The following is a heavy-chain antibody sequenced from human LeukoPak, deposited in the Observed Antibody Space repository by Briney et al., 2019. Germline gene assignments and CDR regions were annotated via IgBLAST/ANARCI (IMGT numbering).Heavy chain of an antibody. CDR1: GGTFRNYA. Sequence: SVKVSCKASGGTFRNYAISWVRQAPGQGLEWVGGIIPVFGTANYAQKFQGRVTITTDASTTTAYMELSSLRSEDTAVYYCARAPAGVGDYHSDYWGQGTLVTVSS. J-gene: IGHJ4*02. CDR3: ARAPAGVGDYHSDY. D-gene: IGHD4-17*01. CDR2: IIPVFGTA. V-gene: IGHV1-69*05.